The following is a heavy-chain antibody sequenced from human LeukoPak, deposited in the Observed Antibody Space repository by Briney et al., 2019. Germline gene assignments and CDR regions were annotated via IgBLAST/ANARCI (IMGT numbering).Heavy chain of an antibody. CDR1: GGTFSSYA. D-gene: IGHD3-22*01. J-gene: IGHJ3*02. V-gene: IGHV1-69*01. CDR3: AREGYYDSSGYYNPDADAFDI. Sequence: GSSVKVSCKASGGTFSSYAISWVRQAPGQGLEWMGGIIPIFGTANYAQKFQGRVTITADESTSTAYMGLSSLRSEDTAVYYCAREGYYDSSGYYNPDADAFDIWGQGTMVTVSS. CDR2: IIPIFGTA.